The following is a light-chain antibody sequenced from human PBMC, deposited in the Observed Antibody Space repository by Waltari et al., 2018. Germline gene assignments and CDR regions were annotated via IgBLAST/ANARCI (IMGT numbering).Light chain of an antibody. CDR1: QGISNY. V-gene: IGKV1-27*01. J-gene: IGKJ1*01. CDR2: AAS. Sequence: DIQMTQSPSSLSASVGDRVTITCRASQGISNYLAWYQQKPGKVPELLIYAASTLQSGVPSRFSGSGYGTDFTLTISSLQPEGFATYYCLQDYNYPWTFGQGTKVEIK. CDR3: LQDYNYPWT.